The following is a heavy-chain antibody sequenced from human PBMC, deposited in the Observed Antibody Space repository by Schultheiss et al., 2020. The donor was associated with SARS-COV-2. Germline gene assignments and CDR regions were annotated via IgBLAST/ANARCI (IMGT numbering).Heavy chain of an antibody. CDR2: IYHSGST. Sequence: SETLSLTCAVSGYSISSGYYWGWIRQPPGKGLEWIGSIYHSGSTYYNPSLKSRVTISVDTSKNQFSLRLKSVTAADTAVYYCARRNYDILTGYSQGGWFDPWGQGTLVTVSS. J-gene: IGHJ5*02. CDR1: GYSISSGYY. V-gene: IGHV4-38-2*01. D-gene: IGHD3-9*01. CDR3: ARRNYDILTGYSQGGWFDP.